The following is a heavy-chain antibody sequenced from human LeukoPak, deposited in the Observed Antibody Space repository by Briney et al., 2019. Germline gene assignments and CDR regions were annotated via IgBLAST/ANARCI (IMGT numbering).Heavy chain of an antibody. CDR3: AMDYYYYMDV. Sequence: GGSLRLSCAASGFTFSNYNMNWVRQAPGKGLEWVSSITSTGSYIYYADSVKGRFTISRDNAKNSLYLQMNSLRAEDTAVYYCAMDYYYYMDVWGKGTTVTVSS. V-gene: IGHV3-21*01. J-gene: IGHJ6*03. CDR1: GFTFSNYN. D-gene: IGHD2-8*01. CDR2: ITSTGSYI.